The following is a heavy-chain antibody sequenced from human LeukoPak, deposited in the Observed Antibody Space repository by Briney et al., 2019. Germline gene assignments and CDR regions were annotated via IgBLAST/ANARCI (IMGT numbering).Heavy chain of an antibody. Sequence: ASVKVSCKASGYTFTSYGISWVRQAPGQGIEWMGWISAYNGNTNYAQKLQGRVTMTTDTSTSTAYMELRSLRSDDTAVYYCARASYCSSTSCYFTKYNWFDPWGQGTLVTVSS. CDR1: GYTFTSYG. CDR3: ARASYCSSTSCYFTKYNWFDP. J-gene: IGHJ5*02. CDR2: ISAYNGNT. D-gene: IGHD2-2*01. V-gene: IGHV1-18*01.